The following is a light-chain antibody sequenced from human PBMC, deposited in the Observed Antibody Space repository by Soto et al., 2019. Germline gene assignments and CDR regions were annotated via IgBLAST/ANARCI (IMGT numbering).Light chain of an antibody. CDR3: QQYSHLIT. CDR1: QSVSSNY. V-gene: IGKV3-20*01. CDR2: GAS. J-gene: IGKJ5*01. Sequence: EIVLTQSPGTLSLSPGERVTLSCRASQSVSSNYLAWYQQKPGQAPRLLIYGASSRATGIPARFSGSGSGTDFTFTISSLQPEDIATYYCQQYSHLITFGQGTRLEIK.